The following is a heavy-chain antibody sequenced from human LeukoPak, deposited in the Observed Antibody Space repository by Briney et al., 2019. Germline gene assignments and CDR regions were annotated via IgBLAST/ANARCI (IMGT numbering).Heavy chain of an antibody. V-gene: IGHV4-4*07. J-gene: IGHJ5*02. Sequence: PSETLSLTCTVSGGSISSYYWSWIRQPAGKGLEWTGRIYTSGSTNYNPSLKSRVTMSVDTSKNQFSLKLSSVTAADTAVYYCARDMGGPHYDILTGYYRAPYNWFDPWGQGTLVTVSS. CDR2: IYTSGST. D-gene: IGHD3-9*01. CDR3: ARDMGGPHYDILTGYYRAPYNWFDP. CDR1: GGSISSYY.